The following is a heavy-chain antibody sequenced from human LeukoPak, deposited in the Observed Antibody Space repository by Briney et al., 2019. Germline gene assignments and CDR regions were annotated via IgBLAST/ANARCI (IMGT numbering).Heavy chain of an antibody. CDR3: AREAFLHEIDRSGYFVY. CDR2: VYSSGVG. J-gene: IGHJ4*02. CDR1: GGSITGYY. Sequence: IPSETLSLTCTVSGGSITGYYWNCLRQPAGQGLEWLGRVYSSGVGNYNPSLTSRVTMSVDTSKNQFSLKLTSLTAADTAVYYCAREAFLHEIDRSGYFVYWGQGTLVTVSS. D-gene: IGHD3-22*01. V-gene: IGHV4-4*07.